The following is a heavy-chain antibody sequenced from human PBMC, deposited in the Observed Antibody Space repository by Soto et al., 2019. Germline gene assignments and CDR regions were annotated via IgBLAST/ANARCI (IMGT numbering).Heavy chain of an antibody. D-gene: IGHD6-19*01. CDR2: ISRGGSSI. Sequence: EPQLVEAGGGLVQPGGSLRLSCAASGFTFSFYTMNWVRQTPGKGLAWLAYISRGGSSIYYADSVKGRFTVSRDNANNSLSRQLNNLRREDTAVYYCVREGGDLRGSGVFDYWGQGTLVTVSS. J-gene: IGHJ4*02. CDR1: GFTFSFYT. V-gene: IGHV3-48*01. CDR3: VREGGDLRGSGVFDY.